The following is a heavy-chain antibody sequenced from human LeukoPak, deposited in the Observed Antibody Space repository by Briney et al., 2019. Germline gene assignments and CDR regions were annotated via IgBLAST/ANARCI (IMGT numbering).Heavy chain of an antibody. CDR3: ARDLDC. Sequence: AGGSLRLSCAASGFTFSSYAMHWVRQAPGKGLEWVAVISYDGSNKYYADSVKGRFTISRDNAKNSLYLQMNSLRVDDTAVYYCARDLDCWGQGTLVSVSS. CDR2: ISYDGSNK. CDR1: GFTFSSYA. V-gene: IGHV3-30-3*01. J-gene: IGHJ4*02.